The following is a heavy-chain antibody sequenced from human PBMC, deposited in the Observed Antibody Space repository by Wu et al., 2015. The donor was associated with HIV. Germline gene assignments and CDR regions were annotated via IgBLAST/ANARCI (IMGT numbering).Heavy chain of an antibody. Sequence: QVQLVQSGAEVKKPGSSVKVSCKASGGSFTSYGVSWVRQAPGQGLEWMGGIIPMFGTTKYAQKLQGRVTITADDSTDTAYMELSRLRSDDTAVYYCARGNTPQPRDWFDPWGQGTLVTVSS. CDR2: IIPMFGTT. CDR3: ARGNTPQPRDWFDP. D-gene: IGHD2-15*01. CDR1: GGSFTSYG. J-gene: IGHJ5*02. V-gene: IGHV1-69*12.